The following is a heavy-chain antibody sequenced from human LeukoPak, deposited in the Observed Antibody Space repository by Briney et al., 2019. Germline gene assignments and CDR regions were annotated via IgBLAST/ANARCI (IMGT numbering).Heavy chain of an antibody. V-gene: IGHV3-30*02. CDR1: GFTFSNYG. CDR2: IRYDGSNK. CDR3: AKDTGERLGILTGYYKSRRSYFDY. J-gene: IGHJ4*02. D-gene: IGHD3-9*01. Sequence: GGSLGLSCAASGFTFSNYGMHWVRQAPGKGLEGVAFIRYDGSNKYYADSVKGRFTISSDNSKNTLYLQMNSLRAEDTAVYYCAKDTGERLGILTGYYKSRRSYFDYWGQGTLVTVSS.